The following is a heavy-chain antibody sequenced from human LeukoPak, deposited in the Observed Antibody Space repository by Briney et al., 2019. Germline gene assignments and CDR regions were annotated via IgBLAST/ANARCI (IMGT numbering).Heavy chain of an antibody. CDR3: ARGRKTASIYYYYMDV. Sequence: SVKVSCKASGGTFSSYAISWVRQAPGQGLEWMGGIIPIFDTANYAQKFQGRVTITTDESTSTAYMELSSLRSEDTAVYYCARGRKTASIYYYYMDVWGKGTTVTVSS. D-gene: IGHD1-14*01. CDR1: GGTFSSYA. CDR2: IIPIFDTA. J-gene: IGHJ6*03. V-gene: IGHV1-69*05.